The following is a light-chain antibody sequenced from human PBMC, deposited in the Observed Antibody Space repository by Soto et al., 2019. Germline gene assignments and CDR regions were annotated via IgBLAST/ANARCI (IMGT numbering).Light chain of an antibody. CDR2: DVS. J-gene: IGLJ1*01. V-gene: IGLV2-14*01. Sequence: QSVLTQPASVSGSPGQSITISCTGTSSDIGGYNYVSWYQQHPGKAPKVMIYDVSDRPSGVSYRFSGSKSGITASLTISGLQAEDEADYYCCSYTSSRTYVFGTGTKVTVL. CDR3: CSYTSSRTYV. CDR1: SSDIGGYNY.